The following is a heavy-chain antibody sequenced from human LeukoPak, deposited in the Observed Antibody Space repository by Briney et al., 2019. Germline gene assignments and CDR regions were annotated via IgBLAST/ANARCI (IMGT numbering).Heavy chain of an antibody. J-gene: IGHJ3*01. D-gene: IGHD6-6*01. V-gene: IGHV1-69*04. CDR3: AGDKGLAPHHDALDV. CDR1: GGLFSSYT. CDR2: IIPILGIA. Sequence: ASVKVSCKASGGLFSSYTIRWVPQAPGQGLEGMGRIIPILGIANYAQKFQGRVTITADTSTSTAYMELSSLRPEDPAVNYSAGDKGLAPHHDALDVSGQGTLVTVSS.